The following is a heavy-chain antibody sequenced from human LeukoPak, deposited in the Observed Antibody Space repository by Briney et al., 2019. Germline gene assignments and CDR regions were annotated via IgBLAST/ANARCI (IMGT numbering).Heavy chain of an antibody. J-gene: IGHJ6*03. Sequence: PSETLSLTCAFTEVIRPSLIWVWTELPPRYVLAVLGDISYRGSTNSSPSLQRRVTISVDTSKTRFSLKLSSVTAADTAVYYCAREGTYGSGSYYNVDYYYYYYMDVWGKGTTVTVSS. CDR1: EVIRPSLI. V-gene: IGHV4-59*11. D-gene: IGHD3-10*01. CDR3: AREGTYGSGSYYNVDYYYYYYMDV. CDR2: ISYRGST.